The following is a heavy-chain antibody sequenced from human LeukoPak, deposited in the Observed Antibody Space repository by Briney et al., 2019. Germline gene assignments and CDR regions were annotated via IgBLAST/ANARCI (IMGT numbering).Heavy chain of an antibody. D-gene: IGHD5-18*01. CDR3: ARSDGYGYNWFDP. V-gene: IGHV1-69*02. CDR2: IIPILDIA. CDR1: GGTFSSYT. J-gene: IGHJ5*02. Sequence: ASVKVSCKASGGTFSSYTISWVRQAPGQGLEWMGRIIPILDIANYAQKFQGRVTITADKSTSTAYMELSSLGSEDTAMYYCARSDGYGYNWFDPWGQGTLVTVSS.